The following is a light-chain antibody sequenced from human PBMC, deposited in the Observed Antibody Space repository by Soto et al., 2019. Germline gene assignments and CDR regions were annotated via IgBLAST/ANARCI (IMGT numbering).Light chain of an antibody. CDR1: SSDVGGYNY. Sequence: QSALTQPASVSGSSGQSITSSCTGTSSDVGGYNYVSWYQQHPGKAPKLMISEVSNRPSGVSNRFSGSKSGNTASLTISGLQAEDEADYYCSSYTSSSPWVFGGGTKLTVL. CDR2: EVS. V-gene: IGLV2-14*01. J-gene: IGLJ3*02. CDR3: SSYTSSSPWV.